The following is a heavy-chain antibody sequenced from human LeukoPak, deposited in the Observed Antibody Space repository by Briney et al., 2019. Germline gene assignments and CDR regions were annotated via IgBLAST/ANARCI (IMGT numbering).Heavy chain of an antibody. CDR1: GFTFSNYV. CDR2: ISGSGDYS. V-gene: IGHV3-23*01. J-gene: IGHJ5*02. Sequence: GGSLRLSCAASGFTFSNYVMNWVRQAPGKGLEWVSAISGSGDYSNSADSVKGRFTISRDNSENTLYLQMNSLRAGDTGVYYCAKDFSAGGNYGYGRFDPWGQGTLVTVSS. CDR3: AKDFSAGGNYGYGRFDP. D-gene: IGHD4-17*01.